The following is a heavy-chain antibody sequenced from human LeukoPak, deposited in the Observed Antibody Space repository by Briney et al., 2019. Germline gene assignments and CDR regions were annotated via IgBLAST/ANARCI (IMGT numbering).Heavy chain of an antibody. J-gene: IGHJ4*02. Sequence: PGGSLRLSCAASGFTFRIYGMSWVRQAPGRGLEWVSSISGIRYNIYYADSVKGRFTISRDEAKNSLYLQMNTLRAEDTGVYYCARDMVEATTRGIDYWGQGTLVTVSS. CDR3: ARDMVEATTRGIDY. V-gene: IGHV3-21*06. D-gene: IGHD5-12*01. CDR2: ISGIRYNI. CDR1: GFTFRIYG.